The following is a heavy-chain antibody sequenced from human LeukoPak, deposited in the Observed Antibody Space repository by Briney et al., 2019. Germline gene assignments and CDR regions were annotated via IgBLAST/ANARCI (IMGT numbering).Heavy chain of an antibody. CDR3: ARHWGSVRGYFDY. V-gene: IGHV4-59*08. Sequence: PSETLSLNCTVSGGSISSYYWSWSRQPPGKGLEWIGYIYYSGSTNYNPSLKSRVTISVDTSKNQFSLKLSSVTAADTAVYYCARHWGSVRGYFDYWGQGTLVTVSS. CDR1: GGSISSYY. CDR2: IYYSGST. D-gene: IGHD3-10*01. J-gene: IGHJ4*02.